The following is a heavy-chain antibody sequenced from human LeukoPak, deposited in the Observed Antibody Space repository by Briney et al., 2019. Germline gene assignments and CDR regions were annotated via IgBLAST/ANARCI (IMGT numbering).Heavy chain of an antibody. CDR2: INTDGSST. D-gene: IGHD3-22*01. J-gene: IGHJ5*02. V-gene: IGHV3-74*01. CDR1: GFTFSSYW. CDR3: ARESYYYDSSGYYWFDP. Sequence: PGGSLRLSCAASGFTFSSYWMHWVRQAPGKGLLWVSRINTDGSSTSYADSVKGRFTISRDNAKNTLYLQMNSLRAEDTAVYYCARESYYYDSSGYYWFDPWGQGTLVTVSS.